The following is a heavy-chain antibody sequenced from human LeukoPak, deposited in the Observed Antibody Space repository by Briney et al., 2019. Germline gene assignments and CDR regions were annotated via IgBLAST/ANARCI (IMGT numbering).Heavy chain of an antibody. CDR3: ARDYTTGNWFDP. D-gene: IGHD4-11*01. Sequence: GASVKVSCKASGYTFTSYAISWVRQAPGQGLEWMGGIIPIFGTANYAQKFQGRVTITTDESTSTAYMELSSLRSEDTAVYYCARDYTTGNWFDPWGQGTLVTVSS. CDR1: GYTFTSYA. J-gene: IGHJ5*02. CDR2: IIPIFGTA. V-gene: IGHV1-69*05.